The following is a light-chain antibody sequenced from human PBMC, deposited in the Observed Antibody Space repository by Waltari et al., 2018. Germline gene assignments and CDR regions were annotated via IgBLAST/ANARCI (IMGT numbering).Light chain of an antibody. CDR2: AAS. V-gene: IGKV1-16*02. CDR3: QQYKSYPWT. J-gene: IGKJ1*01. Sequence: DIQMTQSPSSLSASVGDRVTITCRASQDIKNYVVWFQQKPGKAPKSLIYAASSLQSGFPSKFSGSGSGTDFTLTISSLQPEDFATYYCQQYKSYPWTFGQGTKVAIK. CDR1: QDIKNY.